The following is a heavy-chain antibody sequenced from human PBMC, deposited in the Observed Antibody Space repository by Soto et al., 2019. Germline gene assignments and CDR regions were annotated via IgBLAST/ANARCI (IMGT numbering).Heavy chain of an antibody. J-gene: IGHJ3*02. V-gene: IGHV5-51*01. CDR1: GYSFSSYW. CDR3: ARHFFSSLDSSGYFELDAFDI. D-gene: IGHD3-22*01. Sequence: GESLKISCKGSGYSFSSYWIGWVRQMPGKGLEWMGNIYPGDSDTRYSPSVQGQVTISADKSISTAYLQWSSLKASDTAMYYCARHFFSSLDSSGYFELDAFDIWGQGTMVTVS. CDR2: IYPGDSDT.